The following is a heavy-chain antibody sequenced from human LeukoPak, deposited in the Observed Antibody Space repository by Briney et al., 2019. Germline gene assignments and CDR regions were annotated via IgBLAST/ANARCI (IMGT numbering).Heavy chain of an antibody. CDR3: ARERLGLDFDY. CDR1: GGSFSGYY. J-gene: IGHJ4*02. D-gene: IGHD3-16*01. Sequence: ASETLSLTCAVYGGSFSGYYWSWIRQPPGKGLEWIGEINHSGSTNYNPSLKSRVTISVDTSKNQFSLKLSSVTAADTAVYYCARERLGLDFDYWGQGTLVTVSS. V-gene: IGHV4-34*01. CDR2: INHSGST.